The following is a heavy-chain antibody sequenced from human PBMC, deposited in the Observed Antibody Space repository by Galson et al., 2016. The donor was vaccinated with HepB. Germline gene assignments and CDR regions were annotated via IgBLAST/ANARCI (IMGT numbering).Heavy chain of an antibody. CDR3: AKYNWNFRAFDY. CDR1: GGSFIGYY. CDR2: INHSGST. Sequence: SETLSLTCAVYGGSFIGYYWSWIRQPPGKGLEWIGEINHSGSTNYNPSLKSRVTISVDTSKNHFSLKLSSVTAADTAVYYCAKYNWNFRAFDYWGQGTLVTVSS. D-gene: IGHD1-7*01. V-gene: IGHV4-34*01. J-gene: IGHJ4*02.